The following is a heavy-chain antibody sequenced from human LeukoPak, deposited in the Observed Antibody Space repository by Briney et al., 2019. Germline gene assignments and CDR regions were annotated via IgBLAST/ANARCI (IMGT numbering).Heavy chain of an antibody. CDR1: GFTFSSYW. Sequence: GGSLRLSCAASGFTFSSYWINWVRQAPGKGPEWVANINQDGSETYYVDSVKGRFTISRDNAKNSLYLQMNSLRAEDTAVYYCARAKFEYWGQGTLVTVSS. CDR2: INQDGSET. CDR3: ARAKFEY. V-gene: IGHV3-7*04. J-gene: IGHJ4*02.